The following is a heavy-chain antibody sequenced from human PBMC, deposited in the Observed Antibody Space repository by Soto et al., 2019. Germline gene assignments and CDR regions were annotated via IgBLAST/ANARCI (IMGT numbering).Heavy chain of an antibody. V-gene: IGHV1-58*02. CDR2: IVVGSGNT. D-gene: IGHD3-22*01. J-gene: IGHJ4*02. CDR3: AATPHHYYDSSGPIEY. CDR1: GFTFTSSA. Sequence: ASVKVSCKASGFTFTSSAMQWVRQARGQRLEWIGWIVVGSGNTNYAQKFQERVTITRDMSTSTAYMELSSLRSEDTAVYYCAATPHHYYDSSGPIEYWGQGILVTVSS.